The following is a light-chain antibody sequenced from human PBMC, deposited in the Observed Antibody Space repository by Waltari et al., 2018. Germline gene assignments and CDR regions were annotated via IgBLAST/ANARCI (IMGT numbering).Light chain of an antibody. CDR3: QKYDSLPAT. CDR1: RSVIKY. Sequence: VLTQSPGTLSLSPGERATLSCRAIRSVIKYLAWYQQTPGRAPRLLIYHASTRATGIPDRFSGSGSGTDFSLTISRLEPDDFAVYYCQKYDSLPATFGQGTRVEIK. J-gene: IGKJ1*01. CDR2: HAS. V-gene: IGKV3-20*01.